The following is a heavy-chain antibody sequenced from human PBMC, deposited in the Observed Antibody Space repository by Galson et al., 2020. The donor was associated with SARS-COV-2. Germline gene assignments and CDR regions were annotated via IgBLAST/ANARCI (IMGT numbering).Heavy chain of an antibody. D-gene: IGHD2-2*02. Sequence: GESLKISCAASGFTFSGSDVHWVRQASGKGLEWVGRIRSKGNNYATVYAASVRGRFTISRDDSKNTAFLQMNSLKTEDTAVYYCSTDVTIPPRSNYIDVWGKGTTVTVSS. J-gene: IGHJ6*03. CDR2: IRSKGNNYAT. V-gene: IGHV3-73*01. CDR3: STDVTIPPRSNYIDV. CDR1: GFTFSGSD.